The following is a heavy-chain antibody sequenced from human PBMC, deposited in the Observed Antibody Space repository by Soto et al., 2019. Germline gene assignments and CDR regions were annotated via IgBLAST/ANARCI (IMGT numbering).Heavy chain of an antibody. CDR2: IYYSGST. D-gene: IGHD6-6*01. CDR3: ARDGDSSSRGHYYGMDV. J-gene: IGHJ6*02. CDR1: GGSISSYY. Sequence: SETLSLTCTVSGGSISSYYWSWIRRPPGKGLEWIGYIYYSGSTNYNPSLKSRVTISVDTSKNQFSLKLSSVTAADTAVYYCARDGDSSSRGHYYGMDVWGQGTTVTVSS. V-gene: IGHV4-59*01.